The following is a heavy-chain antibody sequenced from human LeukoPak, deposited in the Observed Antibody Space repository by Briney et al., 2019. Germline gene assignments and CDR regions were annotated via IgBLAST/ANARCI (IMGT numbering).Heavy chain of an antibody. V-gene: IGHV3-7*01. CDR1: GFTFRNYW. Sequence: GGSLRLSCAASGFTFRNYWMSWVRQAPGEGLEWVANIEQDGGEKYYVDSVKGRFTISRDNAKNSLYLQMNSLRAEDTAVYYCARRVVAAAFDYWGQGTLGTVSS. CDR2: IEQDGGEK. J-gene: IGHJ4*02. D-gene: IGHD6-13*01. CDR3: ARRVVAAAFDY.